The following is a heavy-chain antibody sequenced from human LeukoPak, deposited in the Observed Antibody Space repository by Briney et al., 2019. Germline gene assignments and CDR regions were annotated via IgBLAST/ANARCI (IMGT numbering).Heavy chain of an antibody. CDR2: MNPNSGNT. D-gene: IGHD1-26*01. V-gene: IGHV1-8*03. Sequence: ASVKVSCKASGYTFTSYDINWMRQATGQGLEWMGWMNPNSGNTGYAQKFQGRVTITRNTSISTAYMELSSLRSEDTAVYYCARGKGSTTLLLLGHYMDVWGKRTTVTVSS. CDR3: ARGKGSTTLLLLGHYMDV. CDR1: GYTFTSYD. J-gene: IGHJ6*03.